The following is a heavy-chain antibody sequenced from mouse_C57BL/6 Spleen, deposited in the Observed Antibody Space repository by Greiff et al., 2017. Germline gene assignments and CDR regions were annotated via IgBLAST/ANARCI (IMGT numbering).Heavy chain of an antibody. CDR3: ARNYYGSSLYYFDY. Sequence: QVQLQQPGAEFVKPGASVKLSCKASGYTFTSHWMHWVKQRPGRGLEWIGRIDPNSGGTKYNEKFKSKATLTVDKPSSTAYMQLSSLTSEDSAVYYCARNYYGSSLYYFDYWGQGTTLTVSS. D-gene: IGHD1-1*01. J-gene: IGHJ2*01. CDR2: IDPNSGGT. V-gene: IGHV1-72*01. CDR1: GYTFTSHW.